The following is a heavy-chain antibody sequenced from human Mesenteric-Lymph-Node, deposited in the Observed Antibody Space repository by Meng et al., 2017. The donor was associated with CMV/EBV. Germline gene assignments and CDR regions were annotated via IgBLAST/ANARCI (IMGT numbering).Heavy chain of an antibody. J-gene: IGHJ6*02. CDR2: ISYSGST. CDR1: GGSISSSSYY. V-gene: IGHV4-39*07. D-gene: IGHD4-17*01. CDR3: ARDNGDRDYYYGMDV. Sequence: SETLSLTCTVSGGSISSSSYYWGWIRQPPGKGLEWIGSISYSGSTYYNPSLKSRVTISLDTPKNQFSLKLSSVTAADTAVYYCARDNGDRDYYYGMDVWGQGTTVTVSS.